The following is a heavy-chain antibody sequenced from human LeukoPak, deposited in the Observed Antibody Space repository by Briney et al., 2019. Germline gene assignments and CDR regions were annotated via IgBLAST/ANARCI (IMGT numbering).Heavy chain of an antibody. J-gene: IGHJ6*03. CDR2: IYHSGST. D-gene: IGHD3-16*01. V-gene: IGHV4-4*02. Sequence: SGTLSLTCAVSGGSISSSNWWSWVRQPPGKGLEWIGEIYHSGSTNYNPSLKSRVTISVDTSKNQFSLKLTSVTAADTAVYYCARETSQKGAHYMDVWGKGTTVTISS. CDR1: GGSISSSNW. CDR3: ARETSQKGAHYMDV.